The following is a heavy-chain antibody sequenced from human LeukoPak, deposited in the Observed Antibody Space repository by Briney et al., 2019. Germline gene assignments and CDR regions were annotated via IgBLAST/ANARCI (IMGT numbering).Heavy chain of an antibody. D-gene: IGHD3-22*01. V-gene: IGHV1-69*05. CDR3: ARGGEANYYDTSGYYLYYY. J-gene: IGHJ4*02. CDR1: GGTFGNYA. CDR2: IIPIFGTT. Sequence: GASVKVSCKASGGTFGNYAISWVRQAPGQGLEWMGRIIPIFGTTNYAQKFQGRVTITTDESTSTAYMELSSLRSEDTAVYYCARGGEANYYDTSGYYLYYYWGQGTLVTVSS.